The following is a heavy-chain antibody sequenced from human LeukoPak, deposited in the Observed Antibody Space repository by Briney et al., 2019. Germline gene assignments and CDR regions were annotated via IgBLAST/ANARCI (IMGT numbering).Heavy chain of an antibody. CDR3: AKQGNFVGSGSYSGNWFDF. V-gene: IGHV1-8*01. J-gene: IGHJ5*01. CDR2: MNPNNGNT. Sequence: ASVKVSWKASGYPFTNYDINWVRQAAGQGLEWMGWMNPNNGNTGYAQKFQGRVTMTRDTSIDTAYMELGSLTSEDTAVYYCAKQGNFVGSGSYSGNWFDFWGQGNLVTVSS. D-gene: IGHD3-10*01. CDR1: GYPFTNYD.